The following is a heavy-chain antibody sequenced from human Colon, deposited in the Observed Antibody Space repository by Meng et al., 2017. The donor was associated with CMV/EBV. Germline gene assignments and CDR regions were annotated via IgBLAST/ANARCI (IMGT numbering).Heavy chain of an antibody. V-gene: IGHV3-30*02. CDR3: AKDGRRYSSSSLQFDY. J-gene: IGHJ4*02. Sequence: GESLKISCAASGFTFSSYGMHWVRQAPGKGLEWVAFIRYDGSNKYYADSVKGRFTISRDNSKNTLYLQMNSLRAEDTVVYYCAKDGRRYSSSSLQFDYWGQGTLVTVSS. CDR2: IRYDGSNK. CDR1: GFTFSSYG. D-gene: IGHD6-13*01.